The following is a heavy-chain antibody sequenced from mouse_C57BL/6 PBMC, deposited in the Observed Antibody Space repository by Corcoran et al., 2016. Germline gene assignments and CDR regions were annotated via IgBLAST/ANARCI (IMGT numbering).Heavy chain of an antibody. D-gene: IGHD2-4*01. CDR2: INPNNGGT. CDR1: GYTFTDYY. CDR3: ARWGALYYDYDEGPLAY. Sequence: EVQLQQSGPELVKPGASVKISCKASGYTFTDYYMNWVKQSHGKSLEWIGDINPNNGGTSYNQKFKGKATLTVDKSSSTAYMELRSLTSEDSAVYYCARWGALYYDYDEGPLAYWGQGTLVTVSA. V-gene: IGHV1-26*01. J-gene: IGHJ3*01.